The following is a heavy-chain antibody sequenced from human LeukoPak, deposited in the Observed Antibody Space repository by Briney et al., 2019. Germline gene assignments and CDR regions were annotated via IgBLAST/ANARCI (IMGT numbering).Heavy chain of an antibody. CDR2: IWYDGSNK. V-gene: IGHV3-33*08. Sequence: PGGSLRLSCAASGFTVSSNYMSWVRQAPGKGLEWVAVIWYDGSNKYYADSVKGRFTISRDNSKNTLYLQMNSLRAEDTAVYYCARDKAVAGTRFDYWGQGTLVTVSS. CDR3: ARDKAVAGTRFDY. D-gene: IGHD6-19*01. CDR1: GFTVSSNY. J-gene: IGHJ4*02.